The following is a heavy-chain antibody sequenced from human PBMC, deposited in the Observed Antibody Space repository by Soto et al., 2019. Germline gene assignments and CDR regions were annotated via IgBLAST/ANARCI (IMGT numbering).Heavy chain of an antibody. CDR2: INPSGATT. CDR1: GYTFTSYY. J-gene: IGHJ4*02. CDR3: ARRDCFSSSCYFKY. D-gene: IGHD2-2*01. V-gene: IGHV1-46*01. Sequence: QVSLVQSGAEVKKPGASVKVSCKASGYTFTSYYVHWVRQAPGQGLEWMGIINPSGATTTYAQNFQGGVAMTSDTSTSTVYMELSSLRSEDTAVYYCARRDCFSSSCYFKYWGQGTLVTVSS.